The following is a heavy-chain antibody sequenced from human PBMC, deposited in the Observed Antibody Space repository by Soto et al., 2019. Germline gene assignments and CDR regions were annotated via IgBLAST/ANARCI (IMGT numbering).Heavy chain of an antibody. CDR3: AKAAIVVVVAANRHFEY. J-gene: IGHJ4*02. CDR2: ISGSGGST. CDR1: GFTFSSYA. V-gene: IGHV3-23*01. Sequence: PGGSLRLSCAASGFTFSSYAMSWVRQAPGKGLEWVSAISGSGGSTYYADSVKGRFTISRDNPKNTLYLQMNSLRAEDTAVYYCAKAAIVVVVAANRHFEYWGQGTLVTVSS. D-gene: IGHD2-15*01.